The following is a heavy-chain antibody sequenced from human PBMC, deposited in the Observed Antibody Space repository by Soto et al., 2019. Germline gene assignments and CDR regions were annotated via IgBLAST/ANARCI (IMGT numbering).Heavy chain of an antibody. J-gene: IGHJ5*02. Sequence: ASVKVSCKASGYTFTSYAMHWVRQAPGQRLEWMGWINAGNGNTKYSQKFQGRVTITRDTSASTAYMELSSLRSEDTAVYYCGRDSSRWYNWFDPWGQGTLVTVSS. V-gene: IGHV1-3*01. D-gene: IGHD6-13*01. CDR3: GRDSSRWYNWFDP. CDR1: GYTFTSYA. CDR2: INAGNGNT.